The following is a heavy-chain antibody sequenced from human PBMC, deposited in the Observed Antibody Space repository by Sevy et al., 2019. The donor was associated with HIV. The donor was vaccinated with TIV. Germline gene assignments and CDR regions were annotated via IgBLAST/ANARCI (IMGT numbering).Heavy chain of an antibody. D-gene: IGHD3-10*01. CDR1: GFTFSSYD. Sequence: GGSLRLSCAASGFTFSSYDMHWVRQAPGKGLEWVAVISYDGSNKYYADSVKGRFTISRDNSKNTLYLQMNSLRAEDTAVYYCAKDQSRYYGSGSYRYGMDVWGQGTTVTVSS. CDR2: ISYDGSNK. J-gene: IGHJ6*02. CDR3: AKDQSRYYGSGSYRYGMDV. V-gene: IGHV3-30*18.